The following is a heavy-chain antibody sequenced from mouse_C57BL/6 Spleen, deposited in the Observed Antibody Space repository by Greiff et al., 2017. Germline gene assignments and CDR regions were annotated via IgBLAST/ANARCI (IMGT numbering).Heavy chain of an antibody. CDR3: ARGNWSYFDY. V-gene: IGHV1-63*01. CDR1: GYTFTNYW. CDR2: IYPGGGYT. J-gene: IGHJ2*01. Sequence: QVQLQQSGAELVRPGTSVKMSCKASGYTFTNYWIGWAKQRPGHGLEWIGDIYPGGGYTNYNEKFKGKATLTADKSASTAYMQFSSLTSEDSAIYYCARGNWSYFDYWGQGTTLTVSS. D-gene: IGHD4-1*01.